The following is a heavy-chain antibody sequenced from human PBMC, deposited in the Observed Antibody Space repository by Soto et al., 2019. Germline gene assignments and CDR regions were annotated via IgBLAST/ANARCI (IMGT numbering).Heavy chain of an antibody. CDR3: ARVLEYYDSSAPVRWFDP. V-gene: IGHV4-59*01. CDR1: DGSCSSFY. CDR2: IYCSGST. J-gene: IGHJ5*02. D-gene: IGHD3-22*01. Sequence: SDPLSLPFPVSDGSCSSFYRRWIRQPPGKGLEWIGYIYCSGSTNYNPSLKSRVTISVDTSKNQVSLKLNSVTAADTAVYYCARVLEYYDSSAPVRWFDPWGQGTLVTVSS.